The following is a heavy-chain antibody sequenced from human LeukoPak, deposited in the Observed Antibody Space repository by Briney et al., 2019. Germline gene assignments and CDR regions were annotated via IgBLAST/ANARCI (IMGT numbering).Heavy chain of an antibody. Sequence: PSETLSLTCTVSGYSISSGYYWGLIRQPPGKGLEWIGSIHHSGSTYYNPSLKSRVTISVDTSKNQFSLKLSSVTAADTAVYYCARVMDYYDSSGPKWFDPWGQGTLVTVSS. V-gene: IGHV4-38-2*02. J-gene: IGHJ5*02. CDR1: GYSISSGYY. CDR3: ARVMDYYDSSGPKWFDP. CDR2: IHHSGST. D-gene: IGHD3-22*01.